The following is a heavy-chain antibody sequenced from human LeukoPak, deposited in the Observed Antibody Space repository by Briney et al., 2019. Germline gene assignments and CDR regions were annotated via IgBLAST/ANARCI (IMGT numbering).Heavy chain of an antibody. J-gene: IGHJ4*02. V-gene: IGHV4-4*07. CDR1: GGSISSYY. CDR2: IYTSGST. D-gene: IGHD2-15*01. CDR3: ARLTKGYCNGGSCYSGPRFDY. Sequence: VKPSETLSLTCTVSGGSISSYYWSWIRQPAGKGLEWIGRIYTSGSTNYNPSLKSRVTSSVDTSKNQFSLELTSVTATDTAVYYCARLTKGYCNGGSCYSGPRFDYWGQGTLVTVSS.